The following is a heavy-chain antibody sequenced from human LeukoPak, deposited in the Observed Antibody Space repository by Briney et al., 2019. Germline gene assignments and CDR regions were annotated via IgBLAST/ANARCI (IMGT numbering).Heavy chain of an antibody. J-gene: IGHJ5*02. CDR3: ARDGLGYCSGGSCSMSWAAWFDP. D-gene: IGHD2-15*01. CDR1: GYSISSGYY. Sequence: PSETLSLTCTVSGYSISSGYYWGWIRQPPGKGLEWIGSIYHSGSTYYNPSLKSRVTISVDTSKNQFSLKLSSVTAADTAVYYCARDGLGYCSGGSCSMSWAAWFDPWGQGTLVTVSS. V-gene: IGHV4-38-2*02. CDR2: IYHSGST.